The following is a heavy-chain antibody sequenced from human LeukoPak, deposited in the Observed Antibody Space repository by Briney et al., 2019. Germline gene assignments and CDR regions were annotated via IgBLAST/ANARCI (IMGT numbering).Heavy chain of an antibody. CDR2: INHSGST. Sequence: SETLSLTCAVYGGSFSGYYWSWIRQPPGKGLEWIGEINHSGSTNYNPSLKSRVTISVDTSKNQFSLKLSSVTAADTAVCYCAREFRRDCSSTSCSYGMDVWGQGTTVTVSS. D-gene: IGHD2-2*01. CDR3: AREFRRDCSSTSCSYGMDV. J-gene: IGHJ6*02. V-gene: IGHV4-34*01. CDR1: GGSFSGYY.